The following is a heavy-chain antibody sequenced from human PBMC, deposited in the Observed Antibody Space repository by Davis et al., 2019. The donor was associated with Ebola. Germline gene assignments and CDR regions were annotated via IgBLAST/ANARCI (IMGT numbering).Heavy chain of an antibody. Sequence: MPSETLSLTCAVYGGSFSSYYWGWIRQPPGKGLEWIGSIYYSGSTYYNPSLKSRVTISVDTSKNQFSLKLSSVTAADTAVYYCARPRGAARGYFDYWGQGTLVTVSS. CDR2: IYYSGST. J-gene: IGHJ4*02. CDR3: ARPRGAARGYFDY. V-gene: IGHV4-39*01. D-gene: IGHD6-6*01. CDR1: GGSFSSYY.